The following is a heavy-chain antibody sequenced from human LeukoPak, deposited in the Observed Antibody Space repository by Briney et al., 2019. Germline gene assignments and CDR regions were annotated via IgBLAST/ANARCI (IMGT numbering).Heavy chain of an antibody. V-gene: IGHV4-39*01. J-gene: IGHJ4*02. CDR3: ARLTATMLIEY. D-gene: IGHD5-24*01. Sequence: SETLSLTCAVSGGSISSSSHYWGRIRQPPGKGLEWIGSIYYSGITYYNPSLKSRVTISLDTSSNQFSLKLSSVTAADTAIYYCARLTATMLIEYWGQGTLVSAS. CDR2: IYYSGIT. CDR1: GGSISSSSHY.